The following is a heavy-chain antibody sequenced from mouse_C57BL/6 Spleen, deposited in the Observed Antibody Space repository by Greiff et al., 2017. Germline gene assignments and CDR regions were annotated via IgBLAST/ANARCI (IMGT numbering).Heavy chain of an antibody. CDR3: VYGNSRGWFAY. J-gene: IGHJ3*01. Sequence: QVQLQQPGAELVKPGASVKLSCKASGYTFTSYWMHWVKQRPGRGLEWIGRLDPNSGGTKYNEKFKSKATLTVDKPASTAYMQLSSLTSEDSAVYYGVYGNSRGWFAYVGQGTLATVSA. CDR2: LDPNSGGT. CDR1: GYTFTSYW. D-gene: IGHD2-1*01. V-gene: IGHV1-72*01.